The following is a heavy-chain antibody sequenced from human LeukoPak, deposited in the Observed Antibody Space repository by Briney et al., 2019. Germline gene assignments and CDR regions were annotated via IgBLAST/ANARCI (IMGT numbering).Heavy chain of an antibody. J-gene: IGHJ6*02. V-gene: IGHV1-69*04. CDR2: IIPIFGIA. CDR3: VRVYYDSSGYGEFSYYGMDV. Sequence: GASVKVSCKASGGTFSSYAISWVRQAPGQGLEWMGRIIPIFGIANYAQKFQGRVTITADKSTSTAYMELSSLRSEDTAAYYCVRVYYDSSGYGEFSYYGMDVWGQGTTVTVSS. D-gene: IGHD3-22*01. CDR1: GGTFSSYA.